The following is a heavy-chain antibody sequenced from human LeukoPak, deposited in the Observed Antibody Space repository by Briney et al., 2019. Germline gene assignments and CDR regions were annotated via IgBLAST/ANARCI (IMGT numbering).Heavy chain of an antibody. CDR1: GGSFSDYY. D-gene: IGHD6-19*01. CDR3: ARRGFSGWEPFDY. J-gene: IGHJ4*02. Sequence: SETLSLTCAVYGGSFSDYYWSWIRQSPGKGLEWIGEINHSGSTNYNPSLKSRVTISVDTSKNQFSLKLSSVTAADTAVYYCARRGFSGWEPFDYWGQGTLVTVSS. V-gene: IGHV4-34*01. CDR2: INHSGST.